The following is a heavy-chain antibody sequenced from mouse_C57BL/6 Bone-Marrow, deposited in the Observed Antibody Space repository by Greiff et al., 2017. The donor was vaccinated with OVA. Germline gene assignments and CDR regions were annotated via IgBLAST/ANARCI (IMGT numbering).Heavy chain of an antibody. CDR3: ARPITTVAPLDFDV. CDR2: IDPSDSYP. D-gene: IGHD1-1*01. Sequence: QVQLQQPGAELVKPGASVKLSCKASGYTFTSYWMQWVKQRPGQGLEWIGEIDPSDSYPNYNQKFKGKATLTVETSASTAYMPLSSLTSEDSAVYYCARPITTVAPLDFDVWGTGTTVTVSS. CDR1: GYTFTSYW. J-gene: IGHJ1*03. V-gene: IGHV1-50*01.